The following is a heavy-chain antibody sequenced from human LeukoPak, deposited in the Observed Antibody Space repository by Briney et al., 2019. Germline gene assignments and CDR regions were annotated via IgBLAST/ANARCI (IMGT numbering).Heavy chain of an antibody. CDR1: GGSISSHY. D-gene: IGHD3-9*01. V-gene: IGHV4-34*01. CDR3: ARENYDILTGYYSRGTFDI. CDR2: ITQSGTT. J-gene: IGHJ3*02. Sequence: SETLSLTCTVSGGSISSHYWSWIRQPAGKGLEWIGEITQSGTTNYNPSLKSRVTISADTSRNQFSLKLSSVTAADTAVYYCARENYDILTGYYSRGTFDIWGQGTMVTVSS.